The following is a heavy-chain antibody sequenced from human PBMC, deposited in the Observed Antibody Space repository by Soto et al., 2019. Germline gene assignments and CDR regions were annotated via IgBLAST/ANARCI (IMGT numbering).Heavy chain of an antibody. Sequence: SQTLSVTCAISGSSVSSNIAAWNCIRQSPARGLEWLGRTYYRSKWYNDYAVSVRSRITINPDTSKNQFSLQLNSVTPEDTAVYYCASYYYDSSGDNWFDPWGQGTMVTVSS. CDR3: ASYYYDSSGDNWFDP. CDR1: GSSVSSNIAA. CDR2: TYYRSKWYN. D-gene: IGHD3-22*01. V-gene: IGHV6-1*01. J-gene: IGHJ5*02.